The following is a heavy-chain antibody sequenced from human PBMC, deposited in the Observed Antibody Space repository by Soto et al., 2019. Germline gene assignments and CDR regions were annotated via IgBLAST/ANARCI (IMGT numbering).Heavy chain of an antibody. J-gene: IGHJ4*02. CDR3: AKIQARDVLRYFDWLYPLSEGGPEFDY. CDR2: ISGSGGST. V-gene: IGHV3-23*01. D-gene: IGHD3-9*01. CDR1: GFTFSSYA. Sequence: GGSLRLSCAASGFTFSSYAMSWVRQAPGKGLEWVSAISGSGGSTYYADSVKGRFTISRDNSKNTLYLQMNSLRAEDTAVYYCAKIQARDVLRYFDWLYPLSEGGPEFDYWGQGTLVTVSS.